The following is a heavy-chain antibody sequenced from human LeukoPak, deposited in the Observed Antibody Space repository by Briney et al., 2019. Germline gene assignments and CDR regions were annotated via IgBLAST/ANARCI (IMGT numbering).Heavy chain of an antibody. Sequence: AGGSLRLSCAASGFMFSDYWMSWVRQAPGEGLECLANIRKDVSEKSYVDWVTGRFTISGDNAKNSMYLQMNNLRAEDTAIYYCARLSLWLENYYYYYMDVWGKGTTVTVSS. V-gene: IGHV3-7*01. CDR3: ARLSLWLENYYYYYMDV. D-gene: IGHD2-21*01. CDR2: IRKDVSEK. J-gene: IGHJ6*03. CDR1: GFMFSDYW.